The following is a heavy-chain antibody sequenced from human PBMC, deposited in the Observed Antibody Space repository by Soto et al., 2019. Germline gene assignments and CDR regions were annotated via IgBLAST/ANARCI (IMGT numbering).Heavy chain of an antibody. J-gene: IGHJ5*02. CDR2: IHAGGTS. CDR1: GGSIRSVDHW. Sequence: SETLSLTCTVSGGSIRSVDHWWSWVHQPPGKGLEWLGYIHAGGTSYVTPSLQSRLSMSVDTSRNQFSLNLNSVTAADTAVYFLGTLAADNRGFEAWGQGTLVTVSS. CDR3: GTLAADNRGFEA. V-gene: IGHV4-30-4*01. D-gene: IGHD2-15*01.